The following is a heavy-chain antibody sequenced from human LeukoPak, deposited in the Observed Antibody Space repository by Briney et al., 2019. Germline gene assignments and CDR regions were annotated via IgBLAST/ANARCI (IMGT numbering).Heavy chain of an antibody. J-gene: IGHJ6*02. Sequence: KASETLSLTCTVSGGSISSYYWSWIRQPPGKGLEWIGYIYYSGSTNYNPSLKSRVTISVDTSKNQFSLKLSSVTAADTAVYYCARERIAPRLRYYYYGMDVWGQGTTVTVSS. CDR2: IYYSGST. D-gene: IGHD2/OR15-2a*01. CDR1: GGSISSYY. V-gene: IGHV4-59*01. CDR3: ARERIAPRLRYYYYGMDV.